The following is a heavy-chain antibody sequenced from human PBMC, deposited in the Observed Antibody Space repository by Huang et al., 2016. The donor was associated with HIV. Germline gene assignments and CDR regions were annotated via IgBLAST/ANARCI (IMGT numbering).Heavy chain of an antibody. CDR1: GFTFNNYA. J-gene: IGHJ4*02. CDR3: AKGIKSSGSYYFDY. Sequence: EVQLLESGGGLVQPGGSLRLSCAAFGFTFNNYAMNWVRQAPRKGMEWASTSSGNGNSTDYADCVKRRFTISRDKSKSTRYLHMNSLRVEDTAVYYCAKGIKSSGSYYFDYWGQGTLVTVSS. V-gene: IGHV3-23*01. CDR2: SSGNGNST. D-gene: IGHD3-10*01.